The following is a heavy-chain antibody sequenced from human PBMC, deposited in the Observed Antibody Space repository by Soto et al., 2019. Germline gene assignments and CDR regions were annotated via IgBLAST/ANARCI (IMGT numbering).Heavy chain of an antibody. V-gene: IGHV4-30-4*01. Sequence: SETLSLTCTVSGGSISSGDYYWSWIRQPPGKGLGWIGYIYYSGSTYYNPSLKSRVTISVDTSKNQLSLKLSSVTAADTAVYYCALGGYSGYNPYHRYGIAVWGQGTTVTVS. CDR2: IYYSGST. J-gene: IGHJ6*02. CDR3: ALGGYSGYNPYHRYGIAV. CDR1: GGSISSGDYY. D-gene: IGHD5-12*01.